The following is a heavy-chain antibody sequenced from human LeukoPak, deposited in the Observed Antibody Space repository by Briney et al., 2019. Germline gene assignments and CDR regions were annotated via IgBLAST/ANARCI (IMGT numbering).Heavy chain of an antibody. J-gene: IGHJ4*02. CDR1: GFTFISYG. D-gene: IGHD6-13*01. V-gene: IGHV3-33*01. Sequence: GGSLRLSCAASGFTFISYGMDWVRQAPGKGLEWVAIVWYDGNNKYYADSVKGRFTVSRDNSKDTVSLQLNSLRAEDTAVYYCARGSGAAAGAFDYWGQGTLVTVPS. CDR2: VWYDGNNK. CDR3: ARGSGAAAGAFDY.